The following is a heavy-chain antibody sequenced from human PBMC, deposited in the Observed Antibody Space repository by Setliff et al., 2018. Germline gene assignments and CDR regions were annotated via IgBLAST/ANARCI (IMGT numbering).Heavy chain of an antibody. CDR3: AADYYDSSGYGY. CDR2: FNPEDDEI. J-gene: IGHJ4*02. Sequence: RASVKVSCKVSGSTLTELTMYWVRQAPGKGLEWMGSFNPEDDEIIYAQKFQGRVTMTEDTSTDTAYMELSSLRSEDTAVYYCAADYYDSSGYGYWGQGTLVTVSS. CDR1: GSTLTELT. V-gene: IGHV1-24*01. D-gene: IGHD3-22*01.